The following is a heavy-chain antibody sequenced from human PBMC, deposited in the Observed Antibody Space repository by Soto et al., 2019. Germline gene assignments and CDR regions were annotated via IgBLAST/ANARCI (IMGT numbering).Heavy chain of an antibody. CDR2: IYYSGST. D-gene: IGHD3-10*01. J-gene: IGHJ5*02. CDR3: ARRVGMVRGVQRFDP. CDR1: GGSISSSSYY. Sequence: SETLSLTCTVSGGSISSSSYYWGWIRQPPGKGLEWIGSIYYSGSTYYNPSLKSRVTISVDTSKNQFSLKLSSVTAADTAVYYCARRVGMVRGVQRFDPWGQGTLVTVSS. V-gene: IGHV4-39*01.